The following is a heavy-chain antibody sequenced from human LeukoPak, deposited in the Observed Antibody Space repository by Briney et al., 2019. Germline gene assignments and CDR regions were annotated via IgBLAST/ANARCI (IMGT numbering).Heavy chain of an antibody. CDR3: ASQPALYYYYGMDV. CDR2: INHSGNT. CDR1: GGSVSSDY. Sequence: KPSETLSRTCAVSGGSVSSDYWSWIRQPPGKGLEWIGEINHSGNTNYNPSLKSRVTISIDTSKNQFSLRLASVTAADTAVYYCASQPALYYYYGMDVWGQGTTVTVSS. J-gene: IGHJ6*02. V-gene: IGHV4-34*01.